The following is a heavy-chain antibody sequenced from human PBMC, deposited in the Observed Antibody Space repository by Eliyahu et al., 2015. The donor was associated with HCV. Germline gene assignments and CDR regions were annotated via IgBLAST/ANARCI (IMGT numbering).Heavy chain of an antibody. CDR3: ARNRYCGADCLFDY. D-gene: IGHD2-21*02. J-gene: IGHJ4*02. V-gene: IGHV3-23*01. Sequence: EVQLLESGGGLVQPGGSLRLSCAASGFAFGSSGMNWVRQGPGKGLEWVAXITARGGTTFYADSVKGRFSISRDNSKNTLYLQMVSLRGDDTAVYFCARNRYCGADCLFDYYGQGTLVTVSS. CDR1: GFAFGSSG. CDR2: ITARGGTT.